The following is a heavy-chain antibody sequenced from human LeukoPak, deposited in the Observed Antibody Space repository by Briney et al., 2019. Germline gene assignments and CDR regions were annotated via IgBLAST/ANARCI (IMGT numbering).Heavy chain of an antibody. J-gene: IGHJ6*03. Sequence: PSETLSLTCAVYGGSFSGYYWSWIRQPPGKGLEWIGEINHSGSTNYNPSLKSRVTMSVDTSKNQFSLKLSSVTAADTAVYYCASSYYDFWSGYYEYYYYMDVWGKGTTVTVSS. CDR3: ASSYYDFWSGYYEYYYYMDV. CDR1: GGSFSGYY. D-gene: IGHD3-3*01. V-gene: IGHV4-34*01. CDR2: INHSGST.